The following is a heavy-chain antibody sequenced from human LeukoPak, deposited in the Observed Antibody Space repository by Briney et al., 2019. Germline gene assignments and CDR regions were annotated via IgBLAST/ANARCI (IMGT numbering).Heavy chain of an antibody. V-gene: IGHV3-30*02. CDR1: GFTFSSYG. CDR3: AKAGDTAMAHLYYFGY. D-gene: IGHD5-18*01. CDR2: IRYDGSNK. Sequence: GGSLRLSCAASGFTFSSYGMHWVRQAPGKGLEWVAFIRYDGSNKYYADSVKGRFTISRDNSKNTLYLQMNSLRAEDTAVYYCAKAGDTAMAHLYYFGYWGQGTLVTVSS. J-gene: IGHJ4*02.